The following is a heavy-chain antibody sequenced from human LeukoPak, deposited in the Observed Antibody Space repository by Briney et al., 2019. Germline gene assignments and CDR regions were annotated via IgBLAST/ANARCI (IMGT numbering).Heavy chain of an antibody. CDR2: ITAYNGNT. CDR1: GYTISNYG. CDR3: ARVNGYCSSTSCFWGRYTLDI. D-gene: IGHD2-2*01. J-gene: IGHJ6*02. V-gene: IGHV1-18*01. Sequence: ASVKVSCKASGYTISNYGITWVRQAPGQGLAWMGLITAYNGNTNYAQKVQGRVSMTTDTSTSTAYMELRSLRSDDTAMYYCARVNGYCSSTSCFWGRYTLDIWGQGTTVTVSS.